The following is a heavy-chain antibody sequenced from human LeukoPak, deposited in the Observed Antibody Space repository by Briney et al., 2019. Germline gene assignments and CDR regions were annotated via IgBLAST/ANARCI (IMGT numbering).Heavy chain of an antibody. CDR2: ISGSGGST. D-gene: IGHD5-24*01. Sequence: GGSLRLSCAASGFTFSSYAMSWVRQAPGKGLEWVSAISGSGGSTYYADSVKGRFTISRDNSKNTLYLQMNSLRAEDTAVYHCAKEVYRGRWPQTGPLLSFDYWGQGTLVTVSS. J-gene: IGHJ4*02. CDR1: GFTFSSYA. V-gene: IGHV3-23*01. CDR3: AKEVYRGRWPQTGPLLSFDY.